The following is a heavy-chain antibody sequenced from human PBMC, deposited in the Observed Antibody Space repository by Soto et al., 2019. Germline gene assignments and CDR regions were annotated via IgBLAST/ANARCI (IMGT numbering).Heavy chain of an antibody. Sequence: PGGSLRLSCAASGFSFSNYWMTWVRHAPGNGLQWVANINPDGSDKYYADSVKGRFALSRDNAKNSLYRQINSPIAADPAVFYHATGGDADAEAYYWGQGTLVTVSS. D-gene: IGHD2-2*01. V-gene: IGHV3-7*03. CDR1: GFSFSNYW. J-gene: IGHJ4*02. CDR3: ATGGDADAEAYY. CDR2: INPDGSDK.